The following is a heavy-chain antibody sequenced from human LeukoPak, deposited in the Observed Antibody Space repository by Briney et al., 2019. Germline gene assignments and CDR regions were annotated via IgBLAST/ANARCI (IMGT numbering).Heavy chain of an antibody. Sequence: ASVKVSCKASGYTCTSYGISWVRQAPGQGLEWMGWISAYNGNTNYAQKLQGRVTMTTDTSTSTAYMELRSLRSDDTAVYYCAREYSGYENDAFDIWGQGTMVTVSS. D-gene: IGHD5-12*01. CDR2: ISAYNGNT. J-gene: IGHJ3*02. V-gene: IGHV1-18*01. CDR3: AREYSGYENDAFDI. CDR1: GYTCTSYG.